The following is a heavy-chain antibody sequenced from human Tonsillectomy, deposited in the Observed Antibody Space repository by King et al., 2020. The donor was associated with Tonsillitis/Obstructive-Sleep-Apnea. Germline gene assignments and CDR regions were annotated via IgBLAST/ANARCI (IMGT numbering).Heavy chain of an antibody. D-gene: IGHD2-2*01. J-gene: IGHJ4*02. Sequence: VQLVESGGGLVQPGGSLRLSCSASGFTFSSYAMHWVRQAPGKGLGYVSAISSNGGSTYYADSVKGRFTISRDNSKNTLYLQMSSLRAEDTAVYYCVKGGDCSSISCYGDYWGQGTLVTVSS. CDR1: GFTFSSYA. V-gene: IGHV3-64D*06. CDR3: VKGGDCSSISCYGDY. CDR2: ISSNGGST.